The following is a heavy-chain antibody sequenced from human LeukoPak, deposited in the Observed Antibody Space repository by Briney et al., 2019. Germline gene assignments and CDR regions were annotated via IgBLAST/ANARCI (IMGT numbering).Heavy chain of an antibody. CDR3: ARDPYSGSYGNYYYYFMDV. D-gene: IGHD1-26*01. CDR2: ISSSSSTI. V-gene: IGHV3-48*04. Sequence: GGSLSLSCAASGFTFSSYSMNWVRQAPGKGLEWVSYISSSSSTIYYADSVKGRFTISRDNAKNSLYLQTNSLRAEDTAVYYCARDPYSGSYGNYYYYFMDVWGKGTTVTISS. J-gene: IGHJ6*03. CDR1: GFTFSSYS.